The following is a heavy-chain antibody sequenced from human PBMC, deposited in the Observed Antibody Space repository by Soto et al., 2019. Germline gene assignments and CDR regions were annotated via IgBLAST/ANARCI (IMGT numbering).Heavy chain of an antibody. CDR3: ARHGLLWFGELLSGDAFDI. V-gene: IGHV5-51*01. CDR2: IYPGDSDT. J-gene: IGHJ3*02. Sequence: GESLKISCKGSGYSFTSYWIGWVRQMPGKGLEWMGIIYPGDSDTRYSPSFQGQVTISADKSISTAYLQWSSLKASGTAMYYCARHGLLWFGELLSGDAFDIWGQGTMVTVSS. D-gene: IGHD3-10*01. CDR1: GYSFTSYW.